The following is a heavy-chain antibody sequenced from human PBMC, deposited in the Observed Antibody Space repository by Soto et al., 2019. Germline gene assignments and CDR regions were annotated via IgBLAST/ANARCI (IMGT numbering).Heavy chain of an antibody. D-gene: IGHD2-15*01. J-gene: IGHJ5*02. CDR2: IIPFFDTT. CDR1: GVTFSSYA. Sequence: GTPVKVSCKASGVTFSSYAISWARQAPRQGLEWMGGIIPFFDTTNYAQKFQGRVTITADESTSTAYMELSSLRSEDTAVYYCARAGLYCSGGSCYSIWFDPWGQGTLVTGSS. CDR3: ARAGLYCSGGSCYSIWFDP. V-gene: IGHV1-69*13.